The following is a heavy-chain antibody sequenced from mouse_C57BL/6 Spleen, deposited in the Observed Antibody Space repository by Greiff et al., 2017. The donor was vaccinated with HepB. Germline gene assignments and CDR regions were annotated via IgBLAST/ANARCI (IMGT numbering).Heavy chain of an antibody. Sequence: EVMLVESGGGLVKPGGSLKLSCAASGFTFSSYAMSWVRQTPEKRLEWVATISDGGSYTYYPDNVKGRFTISRDNAKNNLYLQMSHLKSEDTAMYYCARLLRGYYFDYWGQGTTLTVSS. D-gene: IGHD1-1*01. V-gene: IGHV5-4*03. CDR1: GFTFSSYA. CDR2: ISDGGSYT. CDR3: ARLLRGYYFDY. J-gene: IGHJ2*01.